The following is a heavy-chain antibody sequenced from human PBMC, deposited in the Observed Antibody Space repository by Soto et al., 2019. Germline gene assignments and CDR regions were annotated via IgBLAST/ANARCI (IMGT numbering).Heavy chain of an antibody. V-gene: IGHV3-66*01. CDR3: ARDTSGYSHGGLDY. CDR2: IYTGGTT. J-gene: IGHJ4*02. Sequence: GSLRLSCAASGITVSTNYMTWDRQAPGKGLEWVSEIYTGGTTYYADSVKDRFIISRDNSKNTLYLQMTSLRAEDTAVYYCARDTSGYSHGGLDYWGLGTLVTAPQ. D-gene: IGHD2-15*01. CDR1: GITVSTNY.